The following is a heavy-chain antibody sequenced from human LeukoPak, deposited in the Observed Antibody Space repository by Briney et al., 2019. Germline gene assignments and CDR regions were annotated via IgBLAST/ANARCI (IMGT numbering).Heavy chain of an antibody. CDR3: AKDASPVGRGRWLQLHYYYYMDV. CDR1: GFTFSSYA. CDR2: ISGSGGST. J-gene: IGHJ6*03. V-gene: IGHV3-23*01. Sequence: PGGSLRLSCAASGFTFSSYAMSWVRQAPGKGLEWVSAISGSGGSTYYADSVKGRFTISRDNSKNTLYLQMNSLRAEDTAVYYCAKDASPVGRGRWLQLHYYYYMDVWGKGTTVTVSS. D-gene: IGHD5-24*01.